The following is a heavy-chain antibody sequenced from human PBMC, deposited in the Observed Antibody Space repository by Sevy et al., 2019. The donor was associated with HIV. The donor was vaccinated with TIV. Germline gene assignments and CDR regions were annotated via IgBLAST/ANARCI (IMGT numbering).Heavy chain of an antibody. Sequence: GGSLRLSCAASGFTFSSYWMSWVRQAPGKGLEWVANIKHDRSEKYYVDSVKGRFTISRDNSKNALYLQMNSLRAEDTAVYYWAKSSTGGTVRARTPLNKGVDFWGQGTLVTVSS. CDR3: AKSSTGGTVRARTPLNKGVDF. CDR1: GFTFSSYW. CDR2: IKHDRSEK. J-gene: IGHJ4*02. V-gene: IGHV3-7*01. D-gene: IGHD3-10*01.